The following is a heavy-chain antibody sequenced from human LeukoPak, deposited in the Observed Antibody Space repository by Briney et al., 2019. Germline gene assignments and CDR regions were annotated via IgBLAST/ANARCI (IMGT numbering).Heavy chain of an antibody. J-gene: IGHJ4*02. Sequence: PGGPLRLSCAASGFTFSSYAMHWVRQAPGKGLEWVAVISYDGSNKYYADSVKGRFTISRDNSKNTLYLQMSSLRAEDTAVYYCARVALRTVTNQDFDYWGQGTLVTVSS. CDR2: ISYDGSNK. D-gene: IGHD4-17*01. CDR1: GFTFSSYA. CDR3: ARVALRTVTNQDFDY. V-gene: IGHV3-30-3*01.